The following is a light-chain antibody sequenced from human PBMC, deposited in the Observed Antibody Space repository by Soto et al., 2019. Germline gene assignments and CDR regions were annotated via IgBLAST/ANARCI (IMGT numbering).Light chain of an antibody. J-gene: IGKJ4*01. CDR1: ESVSTN. CDR3: QQYNNWPLT. V-gene: IGKV3-15*01. CDR2: AAS. Sequence: EIALTQSPATLSLAPSERVSLXSRASESVSTNLAWYQQKAGQAPRLLIYAASTRATGIPARFSGSGSGTEFTLTISSLQSEDFAVYYCQQYNNWPLTFGGGTKWIS.